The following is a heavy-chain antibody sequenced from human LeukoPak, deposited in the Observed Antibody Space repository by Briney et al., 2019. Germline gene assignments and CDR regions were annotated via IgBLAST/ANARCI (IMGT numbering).Heavy chain of an antibody. V-gene: IGHV1-2*02. CDR2: INPNSGGT. CDR3: ATERGRWLRFSSRAPSFDY. Sequence: ASVKVSCKASGYTFTGYYMHWVRQAPGQGLEWMGWINPNSGGTNYAQKFQGRVTMTRDTSISTAYMELSRLRSDDTAVYYCATERGRWLRFSSRAPSFDYWGQGTLVTVSS. D-gene: IGHD5-12*01. CDR1: GYTFTGYY. J-gene: IGHJ4*02.